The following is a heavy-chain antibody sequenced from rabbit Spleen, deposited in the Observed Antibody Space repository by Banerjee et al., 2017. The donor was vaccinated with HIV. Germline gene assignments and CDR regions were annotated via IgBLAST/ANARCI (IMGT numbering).Heavy chain of an antibody. V-gene: IGHV1S45*01. CDR2: IYTGSSGNT. J-gene: IGHJ4*01. CDR3: ARDLAGVIGWNFNL. Sequence: EQLVESGGGLVKPEGSLTLTCTASGFSFSGSYWICWVRQAPGKGPEWIACIYTGSSGNTAYASWAKGRFTVSKTSSTTVTLQMTSLTAADTATYFCARDLAGVIGWNFNLWGPGTLVTVS. CDR1: GFSFSGSYW. D-gene: IGHD4-1*01.